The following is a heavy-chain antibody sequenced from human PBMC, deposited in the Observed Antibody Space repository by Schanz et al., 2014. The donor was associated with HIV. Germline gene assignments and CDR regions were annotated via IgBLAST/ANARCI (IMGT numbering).Heavy chain of an antibody. Sequence: QVQLVQSGAEVKKPGSSVKVSCKTFGGTFRTFAISWVRQAPGQGLEWMGGIVPIFGTTNYAQSFQGRVSITADESTSTAYMDLRSLRSDDTAVYYCARGAAEMATMTPWRYWGQVTLVTVSS. CDR1: GGTFRTFA. CDR3: ARGAAEMATMTPWRY. D-gene: IGHD5-12*01. J-gene: IGHJ4*02. V-gene: IGHV1-69*01. CDR2: IVPIFGTT.